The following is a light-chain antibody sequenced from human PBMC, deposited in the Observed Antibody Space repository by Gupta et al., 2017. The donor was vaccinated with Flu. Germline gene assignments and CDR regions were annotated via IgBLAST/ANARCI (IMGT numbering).Light chain of an antibody. J-gene: IGKJ1*01. Sequence: DIQLAPSPSSLSASVGDRVTITCRASQNIKHYLNWYQQEPGKAQKLLIYAASNLQGGVPSRLSGRGLGTVFTLNNSTVEPEDCGTYYCQQTYPTPWTFGQGTKVEIK. CDR3: QQTYPTPWT. CDR2: AAS. CDR1: QNIKHY. V-gene: IGKV1-39*01.